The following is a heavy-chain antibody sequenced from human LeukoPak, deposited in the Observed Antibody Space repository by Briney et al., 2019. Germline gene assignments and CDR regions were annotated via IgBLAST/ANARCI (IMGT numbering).Heavy chain of an antibody. CDR2: IIPIPGKA. Sequence: SVKVSCKASEGTFSDYAIGWVRQAPGQGLEWMGRIIPIPGKAKYAQRFQDRVTITADTSTNTVYMEMRSLRSDDTAFYYCARETSRDGYKADYWGRGTLVTVSS. J-gene: IGHJ4*02. D-gene: IGHD5-12*01. CDR3: ARETSRDGYKADY. CDR1: EGTFSDYA. V-gene: IGHV1-69*04.